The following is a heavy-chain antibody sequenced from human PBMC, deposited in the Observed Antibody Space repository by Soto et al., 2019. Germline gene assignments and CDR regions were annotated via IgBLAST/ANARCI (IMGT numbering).Heavy chain of an antibody. CDR3: ARFFGGVDILGYCSSTSCADAFDI. CDR2: IIPILGIA. V-gene: IGHV1-69*02. J-gene: IGHJ3*02. D-gene: IGHD2-2*01. CDR1: GGTFSSYT. Sequence: ASVKVSCKASGGTFSSYTISWVRQAPGQGLEWMGRIIPILGIANYAQKFQGRATITADKSTSTAYMELSSLRSEDTAVYYCARFFGGVDILGYCSSTSCADAFDIWGQGTMVTVSS.